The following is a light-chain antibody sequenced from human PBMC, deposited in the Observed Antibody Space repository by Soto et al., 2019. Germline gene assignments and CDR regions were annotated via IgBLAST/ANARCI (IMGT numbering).Light chain of an antibody. V-gene: IGKV1-5*01. Sequence: LSSTKEDRVTITCRASQSISTWLAWYQQKPGKAPKLLIYDASSLESGVPSRFSGSGSGTEFTLTISSLQPDDFATCSCDPEFMYWQFGHLTMVDVK. J-gene: IGKJ2*01. CDR1: QSISTW. CDR2: DAS. CDR3: DPEFMYWQ.